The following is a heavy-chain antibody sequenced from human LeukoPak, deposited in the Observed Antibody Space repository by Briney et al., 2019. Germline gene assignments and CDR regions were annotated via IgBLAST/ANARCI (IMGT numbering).Heavy chain of an antibody. CDR2: IRGDGAST. D-gene: IGHD3-22*01. V-gene: IGHV3-43*02. J-gene: IGHJ4*02. CDR3: AKDMDYYDSGLDS. CDR1: GFTFENHA. Sequence: GGSLRLSCAASGFTFENHAMHWVRQGPGKGLECISLIRGDGASTYYADSVKGRFTISRDNSKNSLFLHMTNLRIDDTALYYCAKDMDYYDSGLDSWGQGTLVTVTS.